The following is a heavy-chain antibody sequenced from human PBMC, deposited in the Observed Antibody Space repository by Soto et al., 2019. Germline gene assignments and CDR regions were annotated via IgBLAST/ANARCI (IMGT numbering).Heavy chain of an antibody. CDR1: GFTFSSYG. J-gene: IGHJ4*02. D-gene: IGHD3-22*01. V-gene: IGHV3-30*18. Sequence: GGSLSLSCAASGFTFSSYGMHWVRQAPGKGLEWVAVISYDGSNKYYADSVKGRFTISRDNSKNTLYLQMNSLRAEDTAVYYCAKSRAPNYYDSSVFDYWGQGTLVTVSS. CDR2: ISYDGSNK. CDR3: AKSRAPNYYDSSVFDY.